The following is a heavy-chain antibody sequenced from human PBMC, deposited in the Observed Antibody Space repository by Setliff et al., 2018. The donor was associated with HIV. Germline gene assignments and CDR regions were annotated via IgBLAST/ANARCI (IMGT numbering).Heavy chain of an antibody. J-gene: IGHJ5*02. Sequence: PSETLSLTCTVSGASVTNVLYYWSWLRQPAVKGLEWIGHIYTSGNSRYINYNSSLESRVAISLDTSSNQFSLKLSSVTAADTAVYHCAREREAWSAYDSWGQGTLVTVSS. D-gene: IGHD3-3*01. CDR2: IYTSGNSRYI. V-gene: IGHV4-61*09. CDR3: AREREAWSAYDS. CDR1: GASVTNVLYY.